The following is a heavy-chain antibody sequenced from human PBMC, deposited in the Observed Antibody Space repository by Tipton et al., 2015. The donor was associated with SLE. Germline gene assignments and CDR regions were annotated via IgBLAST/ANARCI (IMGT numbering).Heavy chain of an antibody. CDR1: GGSISSSSYY. V-gene: IGHV4-61*05. J-gene: IGHJ4*02. CDR3: ASRDIAAGVDY. CDR2: IYYSGST. Sequence: TLSLTCTVSGGSISSSSYYWGWIRQPPGKGLEWIGYIYYSGSTNYNPSLKSRVTISVDTSKNQFSLKLSSVTAADTAVYYCASRDIAAGVDYWGQGTLVTVSS. D-gene: IGHD6-25*01.